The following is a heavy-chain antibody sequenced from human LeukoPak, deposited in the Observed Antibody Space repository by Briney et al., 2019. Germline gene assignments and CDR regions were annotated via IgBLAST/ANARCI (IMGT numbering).Heavy chain of an antibody. CDR3: MRVPELPEY. CDR2: INGHNGNT. Sequence: ASVKVSCKASGYTFTSYGISWVRQAPGQGLEWMGWINGHNGNTNYSQKFQDRVTMTTDTSTSTAYMELRSLRYDDTAIYYCMRVPELPEYWGQGTLVTVSS. CDR1: GYTFTSYG. V-gene: IGHV1-18*01. J-gene: IGHJ4*02. D-gene: IGHD2-15*01.